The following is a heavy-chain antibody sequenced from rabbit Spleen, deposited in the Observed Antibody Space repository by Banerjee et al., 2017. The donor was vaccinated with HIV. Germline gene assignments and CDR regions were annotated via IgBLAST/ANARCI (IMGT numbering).Heavy chain of an antibody. Sequence: QSLEESGGDLVKPGASLTLTCTASGFSFSYSDYMCWVRQPPGKGPEWIACINAATAKPVYATWAKGRFTCSKTSSTTVTLQMTSLTAADTATYFCARDLVGVIGWNFYLWGPGTLVTVS. V-gene: IGHV1S40*01. CDR1: GFSFSYSDY. D-gene: IGHD1-1*01. CDR3: ARDLVGVIGWNFYL. CDR2: INAATAKP. J-gene: IGHJ4*01.